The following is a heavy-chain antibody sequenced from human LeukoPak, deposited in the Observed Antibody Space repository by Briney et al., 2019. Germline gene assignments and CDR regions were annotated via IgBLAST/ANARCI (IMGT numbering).Heavy chain of an antibody. CDR3: ARDLGGSYYGGVY. J-gene: IGHJ4*02. Sequence: GGSLRLSCAASGFTFSSYWMSWVRQAPGKGLEWVANIKQDGSEKYYVDSVKGRFTISRDNAKNSLYLQMNSLRAEDTAVYYCARDLGGSYYGGVYWGQGTLVTASS. V-gene: IGHV3-7*01. CDR1: GFTFSSYW. CDR2: IKQDGSEK. D-gene: IGHD1-26*01.